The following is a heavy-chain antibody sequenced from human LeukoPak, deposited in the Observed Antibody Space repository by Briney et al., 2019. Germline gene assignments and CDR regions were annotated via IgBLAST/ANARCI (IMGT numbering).Heavy chain of an antibody. J-gene: IGHJ4*02. V-gene: IGHV1-69-2*01. CDR3: ATELGTTVALDY. Sequence: GASVKVSCKASGYTFADYYMHWVQQAPGKGFEWMGRVDPEDGETKYAEKFQGRVTITADTSIDTAYMELSSLRSEDTAVYYCATELGTTVALDYWGQGTLVTVSS. CDR1: GYTFADYY. CDR2: VDPEDGET. D-gene: IGHD4-23*01.